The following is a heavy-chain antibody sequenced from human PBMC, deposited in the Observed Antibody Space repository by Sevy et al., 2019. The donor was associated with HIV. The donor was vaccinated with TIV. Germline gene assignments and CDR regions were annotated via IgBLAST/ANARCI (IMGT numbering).Heavy chain of an antibody. CDR1: GYNFMSYG. V-gene: IGHV1-18*01. D-gene: IGHD3-10*01. CDR2: IGLYNGNR. Sequence: ASLKVSCKASGYNFMSYGISWVRQAPGQGLEWMGWIGLYNGNRKLAEKFQGRATMTTDTSTNTVYMELRGLRSDDTAVYYCARCLGGLRPWEFNWFDPWGQGTLVTVSS. CDR3: ARCLGGLRPWEFNWFDP. J-gene: IGHJ5*02.